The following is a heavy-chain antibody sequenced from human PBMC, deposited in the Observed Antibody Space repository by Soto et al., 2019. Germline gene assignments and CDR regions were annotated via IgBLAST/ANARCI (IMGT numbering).Heavy chain of an antibody. J-gene: IGHJ6*03. CDR2: MNPNSGNT. CDR3: ARGSPPTENSGYDWWFRQGNYYYYYYMDV. Sequence: ASVKVSCKASGYTFTSYDINWVRQATGQGLEWMGWMNPNSGNTGYAQKFQGRVTMTRNTSISTAYMELSSLRSEDRAVYYCARGSPPTENSGYDWWFRQGNYYYYYYMDVWGKGTTVTVSS. V-gene: IGHV1-8*01. CDR1: GYTFTSYD. D-gene: IGHD5-12*01.